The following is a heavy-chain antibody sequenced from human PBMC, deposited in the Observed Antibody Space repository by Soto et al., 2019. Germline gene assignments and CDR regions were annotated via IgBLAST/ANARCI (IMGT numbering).Heavy chain of an antibody. CDR3: ARSRVKRYFDLVEYNWFDP. V-gene: IGHV3-48*01. CDR1: GFTFSSYS. J-gene: IGHJ5*02. D-gene: IGHD3-9*01. CDR2: ISSSSSTI. Sequence: GGSLRLSCAASGFTFSSYSMNWVRQAPGKGLEWVSYISSSSSTIYYADSVKGRFTISRDNAKNSLYLQMNSLRAEDTAVYYCARSRVKRYFDLVEYNWFDPWGQGTLVTVSS.